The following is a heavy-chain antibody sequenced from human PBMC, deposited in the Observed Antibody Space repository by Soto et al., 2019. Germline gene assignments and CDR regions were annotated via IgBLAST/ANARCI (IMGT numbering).Heavy chain of an antibody. V-gene: IGHV4-61*01. Sequence: PSETLSLTCTVSGGSVSSGSYYWSWIRQPPGKGLEWIGYIYYSGSTNYNPSLKSRVTISVDTSKNQFSLKLSSVTAADTAVYYCARQNPIPSCISTSCYLYYGMDVWGQGTTVTVSS. CDR3: ARQNPIPSCISTSCYLYYGMDV. D-gene: IGHD2-2*01. CDR2: IYYSGST. CDR1: GGSVSSGSYY. J-gene: IGHJ6*02.